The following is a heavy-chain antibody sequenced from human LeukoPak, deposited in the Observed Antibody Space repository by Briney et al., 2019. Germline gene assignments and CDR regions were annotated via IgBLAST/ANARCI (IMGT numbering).Heavy chain of an antibody. CDR1: AFTFSTYG. J-gene: IGHJ3*02. D-gene: IGHD3-9*01. CDR2: ILSDGSNK. Sequence: GGSLRLSCAASAFTFSTYGMHWVRQAPGKGPEWVAVILSDGSNKYYADSVKGRFTISRDNSKNTLYLQMNSLRAEDTAVYYCAKDSYYDILTGYYRNAASFDIWGQGTMVTVSS. V-gene: IGHV3-30*18. CDR3: AKDSYYDILTGYYRNAASFDI.